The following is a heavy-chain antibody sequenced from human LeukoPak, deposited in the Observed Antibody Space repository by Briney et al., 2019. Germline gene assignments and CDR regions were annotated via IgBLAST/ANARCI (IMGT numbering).Heavy chain of an antibody. CDR3: ARQSTGSYYSPIDY. D-gene: IGHD1-26*01. CDR2: VSTYNGNT. V-gene: IGHV1-18*01. J-gene: IGHJ4*02. CDR1: GYTFTSYG. Sequence: ASVKVSCKASGYTFTSYGISWVRRAPGKGLEWMGWVSTYNGNTKYAQNLQGRVTTTTDTSTSTAYMELRSLRSDDTAMYYCARQSTGSYYSPIDYWGQGTLVTVSS.